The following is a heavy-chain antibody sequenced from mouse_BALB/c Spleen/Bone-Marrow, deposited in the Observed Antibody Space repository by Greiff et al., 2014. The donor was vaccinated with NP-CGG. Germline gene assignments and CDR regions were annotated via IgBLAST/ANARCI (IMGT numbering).Heavy chain of an antibody. D-gene: IGHD2-1*01. CDR1: GYTFSDYE. CDR3: TRWDGNYGWFAC. V-gene: IGHV1-15*01. CDR2: IDPETGGT. J-gene: IGHJ3*01. Sequence: QVQLQQSGAELVRPGASVTLSCKASGYTFSDYEMHWVKQTPVHGLEWIGAIDPETGGTAYNQKFKGKATLTADKSSSTASMELRSLTSEDSAVYYCTRWDGNYGWFACWGQGTLVTVSA.